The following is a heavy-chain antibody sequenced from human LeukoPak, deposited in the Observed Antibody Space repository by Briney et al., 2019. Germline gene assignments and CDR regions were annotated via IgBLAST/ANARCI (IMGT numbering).Heavy chain of an antibody. CDR3: ARGGGSIVVVPAAISWFDP. CDR1: GGSFSGYY. V-gene: IGHV4-34*01. CDR2: INHSGSA. D-gene: IGHD2-2*01. Sequence: SETLSLTCAVYGGSFSGYYWSWICQPPGKGLEWIGEINHSGSANYNPSLKSRVTISVDTSKNQFSLKLSSVTAADTAVYYCARGGGSIVVVPAAISWFDPWGQGTLVTVSS. J-gene: IGHJ5*02.